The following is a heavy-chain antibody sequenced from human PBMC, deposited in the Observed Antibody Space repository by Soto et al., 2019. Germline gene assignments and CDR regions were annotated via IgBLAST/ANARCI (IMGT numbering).Heavy chain of an antibody. CDR1: GYSFTSYW. D-gene: IGHD3-10*01. V-gene: IGHV5-10-1*01. Sequence: GESLKISCKGSGYSFTSYWISWVRQMPGKGLEWMGRIDPSDSYTNYSPSFQGHVTIPADKSISTAYLQWSSLKASDTAMYYCAREDYGSGSTTDYWGQGTLVTVSS. CDR3: AREDYGSGSTTDY. J-gene: IGHJ4*02. CDR2: IDPSDSYT.